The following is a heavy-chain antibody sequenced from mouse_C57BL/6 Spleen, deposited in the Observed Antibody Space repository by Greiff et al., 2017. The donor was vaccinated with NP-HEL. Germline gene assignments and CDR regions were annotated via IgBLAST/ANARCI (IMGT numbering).Heavy chain of an antibody. CDR3: ARGSYCGSYFDY. V-gene: IGHV1-69*01. CDR1: GYTFTSYW. Sequence: QVQLQQPGAELVMPGASVKLSCKASGYTFTSYWMHWVKQRPGQGLEWIGEIDPSDSYTNYNQKFKGKSTLTVDKSSSTAYMQLSSLTSEDSAVYYCARGSYCGSYFDYWGQGTTLTVSS. J-gene: IGHJ2*01. D-gene: IGHD1-1*01. CDR2: IDPSDSYT.